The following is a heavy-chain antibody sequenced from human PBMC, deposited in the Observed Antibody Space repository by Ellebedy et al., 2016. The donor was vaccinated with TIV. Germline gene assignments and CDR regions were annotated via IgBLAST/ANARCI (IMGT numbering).Heavy chain of an antibody. CDR1: RFIFRYHG. J-gene: IGHJ4*02. CDR3: ARGAYFTVTDNSLIDY. V-gene: IGHV3-33*08. D-gene: IGHD2-21*01. CDR2: IGSDGGNK. Sequence: GESLKISXEATRFIFRYHGLHRVRQASGKGLEWVAVIGSDGGNKYYADSMLGRFTISRDNSKNTLYLQLNSLRVEDTAVYYCARGAYFTVTDNSLIDYWGQGTLVTVSS.